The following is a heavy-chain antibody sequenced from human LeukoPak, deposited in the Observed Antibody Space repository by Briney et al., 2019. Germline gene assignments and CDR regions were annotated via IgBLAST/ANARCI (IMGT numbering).Heavy chain of an antibody. J-gene: IGHJ4*02. CDR3: ARDPRHCSSTSCYPD. V-gene: IGHV3-21*01. CDR1: EFTFSTYS. CDR2: ISSSSSYI. Sequence: GGSLRLSCAASEFTFSTYSMSWVRQAPGKGLEWVSSISSSSSYIYYADSVKGRFTISRDNAKNSLYLQMNSLRAEDTAVYYCARDPRHCSSTSCYPDWGQGTLVTVSS. D-gene: IGHD2-2*01.